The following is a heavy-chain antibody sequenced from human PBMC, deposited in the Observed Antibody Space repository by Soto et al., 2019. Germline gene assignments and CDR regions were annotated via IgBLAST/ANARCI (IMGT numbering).Heavy chain of an antibody. CDR1: GFTFSNYA. V-gene: IGHV3-23*01. D-gene: IGHD3-10*01. CDR2: ISGGGGST. Sequence: EVQVLDSGGDLVQSGGSLRLSCAASGFTFSNYAMSWVRQAPGMGLEWVSSISGGGGSTYYADSVKGRFTISRDNSKNTLYLQMSSLKAEDTAVYYCAKNNLFGSGTNDYWGQGTLVTVSS. CDR3: AKNNLFGSGTNDY. J-gene: IGHJ4*02.